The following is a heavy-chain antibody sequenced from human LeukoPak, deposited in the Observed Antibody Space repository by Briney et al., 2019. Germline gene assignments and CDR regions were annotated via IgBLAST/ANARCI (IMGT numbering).Heavy chain of an antibody. CDR3: AKAAYDSNGFTANHDY. CDR2: LYSDGTT. Sequence: GGSLRLSCAASGFTVSSNYMSWVRQAPGKGLEWVSVLYSDGTTYYTDSVKGRFTISRDNSKNTLYLQMNNLRAEDTAVYYCAKAAYDSNGFTANHDYWGQGTLVTVSS. D-gene: IGHD3-22*01. V-gene: IGHV3-53*01. J-gene: IGHJ4*02. CDR1: GFTVSSNY.